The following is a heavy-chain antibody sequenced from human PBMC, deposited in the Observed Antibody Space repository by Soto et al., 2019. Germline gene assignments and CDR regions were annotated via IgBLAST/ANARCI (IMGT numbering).Heavy chain of an antibody. Sequence: PSETLSLTCTVSGDSVISGSYYWSWIRQPPGKGLEWIGNIYYSGSTNYNPALKSRVTMSIDTPKNQFSLRLNSMTAADTAVYYCARMLALAEPKTTWFDPWGQGTLVTVSS. J-gene: IGHJ5*02. V-gene: IGHV4-61*01. CDR1: GDSVISGSYY. CDR2: IYYSGST. CDR3: ARMLALAEPKTTWFDP. D-gene: IGHD3-10*02.